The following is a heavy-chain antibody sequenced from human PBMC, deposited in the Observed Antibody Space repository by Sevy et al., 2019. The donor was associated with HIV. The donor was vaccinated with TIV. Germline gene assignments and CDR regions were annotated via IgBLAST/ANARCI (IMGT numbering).Heavy chain of an antibody. CDR1: GYSISSGFY. D-gene: IGHD2-21*01. J-gene: IGHJ6*02. CDR3: SRGLQSDYYYYGMEV. CDR2: MYHNGNS. Sequence: SETLSLICDVSGYSISSGFYWGWIRQPPGKGLEWIASMYHNGNSFYNPSLQSRVVISVDISKNQLSLKLTSVTAADTAVYYCSRGLQSDYYYYGMEVWGQGTTVTVSS. V-gene: IGHV4-38-2*01.